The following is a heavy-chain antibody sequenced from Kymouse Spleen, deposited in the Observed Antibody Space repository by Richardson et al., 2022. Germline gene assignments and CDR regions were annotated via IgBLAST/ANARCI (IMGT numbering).Heavy chain of an antibody. CDR3: AKDERITMVRGVIIL*L. CDR1: GFTFDDYA. V-gene: IGHV3-9*01. Sequence: EVQLVESGGGLVQPGRSLRLSCAASGFTFDDYAMHWVRQAPGKGLEWVSGISWNSGSIGYADSVKGRFTISRDNAKNSLYLQMNSLRAEDTALYYCAKDERITMVRGVIIL*LLGPGNPGHRLL. D-gene: IGHD3-10*01. CDR2: ISWNSGSI. J-gene: IGHJ4*02.